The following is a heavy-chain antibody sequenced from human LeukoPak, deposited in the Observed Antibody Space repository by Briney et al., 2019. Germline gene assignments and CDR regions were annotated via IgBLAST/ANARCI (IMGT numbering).Heavy chain of an antibody. CDR2: TTGTSDTI. V-gene: IGHV3-48*02. CDR3: ASSKGPLDH. Sequence: GGSLRLSCAASGFTFSIYSMNWVRQAPGKGLEWLSYTTGTSDTIYYADSVKGRFTISRDNAKNSLYLQMSSLRDEDTAVYYCASSKGPLDHWGQGTLVTVSP. J-gene: IGHJ4*02. CDR1: GFTFSIYS.